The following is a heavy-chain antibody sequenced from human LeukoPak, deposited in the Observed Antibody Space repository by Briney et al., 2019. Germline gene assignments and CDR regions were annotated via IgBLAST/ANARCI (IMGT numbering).Heavy chain of an antibody. J-gene: IGHJ4*02. CDR2: ISYDGSNK. CDR1: GFTFSSYA. V-gene: IGHV3-30-3*01. CDR3: ARAGDSSGYSPFDY. Sequence: GGSLRLSCAASGFTFSSYAMHWVRQAPGKGLEWVAVISYDGSNKYYADSVKGRFTTSRDNSKNTLYLQMNSLRAEDTAVYYCARAGDSSGYSPFDYWGQGTLVTVSS. D-gene: IGHD3-22*01.